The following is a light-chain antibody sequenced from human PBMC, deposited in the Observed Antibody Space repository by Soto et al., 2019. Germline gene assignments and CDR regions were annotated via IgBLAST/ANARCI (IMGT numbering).Light chain of an antibody. V-gene: IGLV2-14*01. CDR2: EVS. J-gene: IGLJ2*01. Sequence: QSVLTQPASVSGSPGQSITVSCTGTSSDIGGHNYVSWYQQHPGKVPKLIIYEVSNRPSGVSNRFSGSKSGTSATLAITGLQTGDEADYYCETWDSSRSVVIFGGGTKLTVL. CDR1: SSDIGGHNY. CDR3: ETWDSSRSVVI.